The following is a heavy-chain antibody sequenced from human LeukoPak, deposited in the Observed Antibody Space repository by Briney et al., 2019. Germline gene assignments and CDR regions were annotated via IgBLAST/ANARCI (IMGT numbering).Heavy chain of an antibody. CDR3: ARELAELGYCSGGSCYSNWFDP. J-gene: IGHJ5*02. V-gene: IGHV4-61*01. D-gene: IGHD2-15*01. Sequence: SETLSLTCTVSGGSVSSGSYYWSGIRQPPGKGLEWIGYIYYSGMTNYNPSLKSRVTISVDTSKNQFSLKLSSVTAADTAVYYCARELAELGYCSGGSCYSNWFDPWGQGTLVTVSS. CDR2: IYYSGMT. CDR1: GGSVSSGSYY.